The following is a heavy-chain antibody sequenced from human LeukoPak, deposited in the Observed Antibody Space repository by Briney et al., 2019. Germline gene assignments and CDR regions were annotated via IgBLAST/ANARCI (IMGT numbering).Heavy chain of an antibody. CDR2: IKTKTDGGAT. V-gene: IGHV3-15*01. D-gene: IGHD3-10*01. CDR3: TTAAWGGRSDY. J-gene: IGHJ4*02. Sequence: GGSLRLSCAASGFTFSSYAMSWVRQAPGKGLEWVARIKTKTDGGATGYAAPVKGRFTISRDDSKNTLYLQMNSLKPEDTAVYYCTTAAWGGRSDYWGQGTLVTVSS. CDR1: GFTFSSYA.